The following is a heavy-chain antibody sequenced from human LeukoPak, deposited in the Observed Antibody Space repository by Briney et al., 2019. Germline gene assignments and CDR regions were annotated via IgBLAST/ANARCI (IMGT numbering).Heavy chain of an antibody. Sequence: GRSLRLSCAASGFIFEDYAMHWVRQAPGKGLEWVSGISWNSGSIGYADSVKGRFTISRDNAKNSLYLQMSSLRAEDTALYYCAKTRYSGSGSYYLPLDYWGQGTLVTVSS. CDR3: AKTRYSGSGSYYLPLDY. CDR1: GFIFEDYA. V-gene: IGHV3-9*01. CDR2: ISWNSGSI. D-gene: IGHD3-10*01. J-gene: IGHJ4*02.